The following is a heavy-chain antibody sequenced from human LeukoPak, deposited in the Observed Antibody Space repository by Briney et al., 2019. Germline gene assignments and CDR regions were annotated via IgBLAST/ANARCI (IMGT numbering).Heavy chain of an antibody. CDR1: GGSISSYY. CDR2: FYTSGST. V-gene: IGHV4-4*07. CDR3: ARDARLHYYFDY. D-gene: IGHD6-25*01. Sequence: SETLSLTCTVSGGSISSYYWSWIRQPAGKGLEWIGRFYTSGSTHYNPSLKSRVTMSIDTSKNQFSLKLSSVTAADTAAYYCARDARLHYYFDYWGQGTLVTVSS. J-gene: IGHJ4*02.